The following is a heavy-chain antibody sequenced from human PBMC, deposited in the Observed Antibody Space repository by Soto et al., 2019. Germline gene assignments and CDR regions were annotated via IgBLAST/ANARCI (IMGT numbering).Heavy chain of an antibody. J-gene: IGHJ6*04. CDR3: AKGGRRLKTYGMDV. V-gene: IGHV3-30*18. Sequence: QVQLVESGGGVVQPGRSLRLSCAASGFTFSRYGMHWVRQAPGKGLEWVAVISYDGSNKYYADSVKGRFTISRDNSKNTLYLQMNSLRAEDTAVYYCAKGGRRLKTYGMDVWGEGTTVTVSS. CDR2: ISYDGSNK. CDR1: GFTFSRYG.